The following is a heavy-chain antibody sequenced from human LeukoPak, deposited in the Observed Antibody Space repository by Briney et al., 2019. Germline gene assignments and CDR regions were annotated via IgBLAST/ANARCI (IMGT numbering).Heavy chain of an antibody. V-gene: IGHV4-59*08. CDR2: IYYTGST. CDR3: ARHRFASPLDS. D-gene: IGHD2-21*01. Sequence: PSETLSLTCTVSGGSITSDYWSWIRQPPGKGLEWIGYIYYTGSTNYNFPLMSRVTMSLDTSTNQFSLKLTSVTAADTAVYYCARHRFASPLDSWGQGTLVTVSS. J-gene: IGHJ4*02. CDR1: GGSITSDY.